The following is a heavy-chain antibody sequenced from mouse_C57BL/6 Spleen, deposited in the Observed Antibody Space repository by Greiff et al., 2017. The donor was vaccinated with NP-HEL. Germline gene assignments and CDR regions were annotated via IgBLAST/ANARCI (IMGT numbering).Heavy chain of an antibody. J-gene: IGHJ2*01. CDR3: ARGGNWDAEAFSFDY. CDR2: ISYSGST. D-gene: IGHD4-1*01. CDR1: GYSITSGYD. V-gene: IGHV3-1*01. Sequence: EVQLQESGPGMVKPSQSLSLTCTVTGYSITSGYDWHWIRHFPGNKLEWMGYISYSGSTNYNPSLKSRISITHDTSKDHFFLKLNSVTTEDTATYYCARGGNWDAEAFSFDYWGQGTTLTVSS.